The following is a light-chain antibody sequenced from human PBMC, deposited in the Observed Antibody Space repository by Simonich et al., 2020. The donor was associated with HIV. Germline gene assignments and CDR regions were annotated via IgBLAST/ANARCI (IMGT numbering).Light chain of an antibody. J-gene: IGKJ2*01. V-gene: IGKV3D-20*01. CDR2: DAS. CDR1: QSVSSNY. CDR3: QQYGSSPYT. Sequence: EIVLTQSPGTLSLSPGEGATLSCRASQSVSSNYLSWYQQTPGLAPRLLIYDASSRATGIPDRFSGFGSGTDFTLTISRREPEDFAVYYCQQYGSSPYTFGQGTKLEIK.